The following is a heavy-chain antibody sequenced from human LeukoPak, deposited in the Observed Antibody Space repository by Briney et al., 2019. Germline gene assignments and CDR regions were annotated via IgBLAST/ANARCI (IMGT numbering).Heavy chain of an antibody. J-gene: IGHJ3*02. D-gene: IGHD2-2*01. V-gene: IGHV1-2*02. Sequence: ASVKVSCKASGGTFSSYAISWVRQAPGQGLEWMGWINPNSGGTNYAQKFQGRVTMTRDTSISTAYMELSRLRSDDTAVYYCARFTRSFCSSTSCQYGPEAFDIWGQGTMVTVSS. CDR2: INPNSGGT. CDR3: ARFTRSFCSSTSCQYGPEAFDI. CDR1: GGTFSSYA.